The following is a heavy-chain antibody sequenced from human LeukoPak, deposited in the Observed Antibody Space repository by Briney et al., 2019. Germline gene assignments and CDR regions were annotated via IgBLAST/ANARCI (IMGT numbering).Heavy chain of an antibody. CDR1: GFTFSSYA. D-gene: IGHD3-10*01. J-gene: IGHJ4*02. V-gene: IGHV3-23*01. CDR2: ISGSGGIT. Sequence: GGSLRLSCAASGFTFSSYAMSWVRQAPGKGLEWVSAISGSGGITSYADSVKGRSTISRDNSKNTLYLQMNSPRAEDTAVYYCARWGFGELPIDYWGQGTLVTVSS. CDR3: ARWGFGELPIDY.